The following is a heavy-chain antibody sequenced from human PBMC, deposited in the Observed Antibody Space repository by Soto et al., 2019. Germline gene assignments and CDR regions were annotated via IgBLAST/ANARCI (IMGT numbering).Heavy chain of an antibody. Sequence: SVKVSCKASGGTFSSYAIIWVRQAPGQGLEWMGGIIPIFGTANYAQKFQGRVTITADKSTSTAYMELSSLRSEDTAVYYCARVYARGGATSVWGQGTLVTVSS. V-gene: IGHV1-69*06. CDR3: ARVYARGGATSV. J-gene: IGHJ4*02. D-gene: IGHD1-26*01. CDR2: IIPIFGTA. CDR1: GGTFSSYA.